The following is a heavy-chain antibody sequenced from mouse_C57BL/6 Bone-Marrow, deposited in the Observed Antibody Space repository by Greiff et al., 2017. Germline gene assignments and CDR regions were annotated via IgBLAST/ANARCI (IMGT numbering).Heavy chain of an antibody. CDR3: ARATTVVAGDY. CDR2: ISSGSSTI. Sequence: DVMLVESGGGLVKPGGSLKLSCAASGFTFSDYGMHWVRQAPEKGLEWVAYISSGSSTIYYADTVKGRFTISRDNAKNTLFLQMTSLRSEDTAMYYCARATTVVAGDYWGQGTTLTVSS. D-gene: IGHD1-1*01. CDR1: GFTFSDYG. J-gene: IGHJ2*01. V-gene: IGHV5-17*01.